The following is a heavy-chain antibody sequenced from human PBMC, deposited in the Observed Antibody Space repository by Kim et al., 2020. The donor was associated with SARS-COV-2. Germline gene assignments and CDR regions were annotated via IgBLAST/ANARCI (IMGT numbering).Heavy chain of an antibody. J-gene: IGHJ4*02. V-gene: IGHV4-4*07. D-gene: IGHD1-1*01. Sequence: NYYPSVKRRVTVSGDTSKTQFALRLNSVTAADTAVYYCARKHSANWFFEYWGQGILVTVSS. CDR3: ARKHSANWFFEY.